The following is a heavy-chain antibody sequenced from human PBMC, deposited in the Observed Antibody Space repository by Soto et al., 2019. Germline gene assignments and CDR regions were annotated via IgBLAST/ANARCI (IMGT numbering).Heavy chain of an antibody. CDR2: ISTSGSNV. D-gene: IGHD5-12*01. V-gene: IGHV3-48*03. Sequence: QPGGSLSLSCAASRFTFSAYEMHWFRQAPGKGLEWVSYISTSGSNVYYADSVKGRFTVSRDNTRNSLYLQMDSLRDEDTALYYCVRYCGATLCNGVATRTFDYWGQGTLVTVSS. CDR1: RFTFSAYE. CDR3: VRYCGATLCNGVATRTFDY. J-gene: IGHJ4*02.